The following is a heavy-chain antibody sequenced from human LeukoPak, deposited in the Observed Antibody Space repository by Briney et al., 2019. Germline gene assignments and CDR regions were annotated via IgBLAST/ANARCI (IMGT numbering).Heavy chain of an antibody. CDR2: IKHDGSEE. CDR1: GFIFNNYR. D-gene: IGHD5-18*01. CDR3: ARRLQNSNWYFDY. Sequence: GGSLRLSCAASGFIFNNYRMYWVRQAPGKELEWVATIKHDGSEEHYVDSVRGRFSISRDDAKNSVYLEMNSLRAEDTAVYYCARRLQNSNWYFDYWGQGTLVTVSS. V-gene: IGHV3-7*03. J-gene: IGHJ4*02.